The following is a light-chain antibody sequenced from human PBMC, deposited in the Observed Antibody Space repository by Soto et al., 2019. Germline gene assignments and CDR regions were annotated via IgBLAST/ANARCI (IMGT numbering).Light chain of an antibody. J-gene: IGLJ1*01. V-gene: IGLV2-11*01. Sequence: QSALTQPRSVSGSPGQSVTISCTGTSSDIGGYNYVSWYQQHPGKAPKLMIYDVIKRPSGVPDRFSASKSGNTASLTIYGLQAEDEADYYCCSYAGSYTHVFGTGTKVTVL. CDR2: DVI. CDR3: CSYAGSYTHV. CDR1: SSDIGGYNY.